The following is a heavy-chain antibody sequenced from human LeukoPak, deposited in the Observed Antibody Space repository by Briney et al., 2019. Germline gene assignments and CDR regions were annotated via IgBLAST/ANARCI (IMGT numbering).Heavy chain of an antibody. Sequence: LTGGSLRLSCAASGFTVSSYAMSWVRQAPGKGLEWVSGFSGSGGSTYYADSVKGRFTISRDNSKNTLYLQMNSLRAEDTAVYYCAKFPVVVRGVIITTAFDYWGQGTLVTVSS. J-gene: IGHJ4*02. CDR1: GFTVSSYA. D-gene: IGHD3-10*01. CDR2: FSGSGGST. V-gene: IGHV3-23*01. CDR3: AKFPVVVRGVIITTAFDY.